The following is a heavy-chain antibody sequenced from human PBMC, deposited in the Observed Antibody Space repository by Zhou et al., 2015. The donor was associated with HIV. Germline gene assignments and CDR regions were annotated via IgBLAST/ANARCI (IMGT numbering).Heavy chain of an antibody. J-gene: IGHJ6*03. Sequence: QVQLVQSGAEVKKPGSSVKVSCKASGGTFSSYAISWVRQAPGQGLEWMGGIIPIFGTANYAQKFQGRVTITADESTSTAYMELSSLRSEDTAVYYCARPTSNRDFWILGEYYYYMDVWGQRDHGHRLL. CDR1: GGTFSSYA. D-gene: IGHD3-3*01. CDR2: IIPIFGTA. CDR3: ARPTSNRDFWILGEYYYYMDV. V-gene: IGHV1-69*01.